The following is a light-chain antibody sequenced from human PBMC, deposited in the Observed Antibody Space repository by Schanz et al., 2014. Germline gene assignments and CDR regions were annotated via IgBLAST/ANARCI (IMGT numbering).Light chain of an antibody. CDR2: GVS. CDR3: CSYAGSYTYV. J-gene: IGLJ1*01. V-gene: IGLV2-11*01. CDR1: SSDVGSYNY. Sequence: QSALTQPPSASGSPGQSVTISCTGASSDVGSYNYVSWYQQHPGKAPKVTIYGVSKRPSGVPDRFSGSKSGNTASLTISGLQAEDEGDYYCCSYAGSYTYVFGTGTKLTVL.